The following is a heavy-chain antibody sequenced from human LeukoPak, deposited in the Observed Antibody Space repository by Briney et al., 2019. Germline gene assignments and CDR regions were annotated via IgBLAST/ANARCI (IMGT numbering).Heavy chain of an antibody. D-gene: IGHD3-22*01. CDR2: IHPSSGAT. CDR3: AVYYYDSSGHSRSFDY. CDR1: GYTFIAYH. J-gene: IGHJ4*02. V-gene: IGHV1-2*06. Sequence: EASVKVSCKASGYTFIAYHMHWVRQAPGQGLEWMGRIHPSSGATNYAQRFQGRVTLTRDTSISTAYMELSRLRSDDTAVYYCAVYYYDSSGHSRSFDYWGQGTLVTVSS.